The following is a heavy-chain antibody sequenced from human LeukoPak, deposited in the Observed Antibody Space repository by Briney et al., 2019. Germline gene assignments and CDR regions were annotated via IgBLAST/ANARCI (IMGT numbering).Heavy chain of an antibody. CDR1: GFTFSGHW. J-gene: IGHJ4*02. CDR2: IGPDGSFK. CDR3: ARAIDVADY. D-gene: IGHD3-10*02. V-gene: IGHV3-7*02. Sequence: GGSLRLSCEASGFTFSGHWMSWVRQAPGKGLELVPNIGPDGSFKFSADSMRGRFTISRDNAKNSVFLQLDNLTPGDTAVYYCARAIDVADYWGQGTLVAVSS.